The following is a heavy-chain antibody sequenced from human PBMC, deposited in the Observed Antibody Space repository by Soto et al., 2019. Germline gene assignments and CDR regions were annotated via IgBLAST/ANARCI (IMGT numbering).Heavy chain of an antibody. CDR2: INHSGST. CDR3: ARGVITMVRGAIITYYYYYYMDV. D-gene: IGHD3-10*01. J-gene: IGHJ6*03. V-gene: IGHV4-34*01. Sequence: QVQLQQWGAGLLKPSETLSLTCAVYGGSFSGYYWSWIRQPPGKGLEWIGEINHSGSTNYNPSLKSRVTISVDTSKNQFSLKLSSVTAADTAVYYCARGVITMVRGAIITYYYYYYMDVWGKGTTVTVSS. CDR1: GGSFSGYY.